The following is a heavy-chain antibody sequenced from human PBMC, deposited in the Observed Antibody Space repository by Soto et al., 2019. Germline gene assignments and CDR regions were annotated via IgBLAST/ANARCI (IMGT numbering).Heavy chain of an antibody. CDR3: AIFGIMPETTPFYY. V-gene: IGHV3-30-3*01. Sequence: GGSLRLSCAASGFSFTNYDIHWVRQAPGKGLEWVAVISYDGTNKFYAGSVKGRFTISRDNSKNTLYLQMNSLRAEDTAVYYCAIFGIMPETTPFYYSRQGTLVTASS. D-gene: IGHD1-7*01. J-gene: IGHJ4*02. CDR1: GFSFTNYD. CDR2: ISYDGTNK.